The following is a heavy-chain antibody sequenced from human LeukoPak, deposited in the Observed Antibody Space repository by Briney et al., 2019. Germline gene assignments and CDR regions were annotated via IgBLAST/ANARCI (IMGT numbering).Heavy chain of an antibody. CDR3: ARHGHCTNGVCYSNYYYHMDV. J-gene: IGHJ6*03. Sequence: GESLKISCKGSGYSFASSWIGWGRQIRGKGLEWMGIIYPDDSDTRYSPSFEGQITISVDKSISTAYLQWSSLKASDTAVYYCARHGHCTNGVCYSNYYYHMDVWGKGTTVTVSS. D-gene: IGHD2-8*01. CDR2: IYPDDSDT. V-gene: IGHV5-51*01. CDR1: GYSFASSW.